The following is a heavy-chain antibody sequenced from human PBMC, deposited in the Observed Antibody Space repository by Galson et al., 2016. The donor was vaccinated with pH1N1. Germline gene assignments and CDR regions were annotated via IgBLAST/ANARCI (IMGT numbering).Heavy chain of an antibody. CDR1: GGSISSYY. CDR3: ARDHGFGSENMGDWFDP. Sequence: LSLTCTVSGGSISSYYWSWIRPPAGKGLEWIGRIYSSGSTNYNHSLKSRVTMSVDTSKNQFSLKLRYVTAADTAVYYCARDHGFGSENMGDWFDPGGQGTLVTVSS. J-gene: IGHJ5*02. D-gene: IGHD3-10*01. V-gene: IGHV4-4*07. CDR2: IYSSGST.